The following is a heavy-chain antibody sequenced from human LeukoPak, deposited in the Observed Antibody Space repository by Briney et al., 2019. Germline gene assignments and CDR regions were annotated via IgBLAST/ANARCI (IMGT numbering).Heavy chain of an antibody. CDR3: ARFLHHDILTGQTRAFDI. J-gene: IGHJ3*02. CDR2: ISSSSSYI. Sequence: PGGSLRLSCAASGFTFSTYSMNWVRQAPGKGLEWVSSISSSSSYIYYADSVKGRFTISRDNAKNSLYLQMNSLRAEDTAVYYCARFLHHDILTGQTRAFDIWGQGTMVTVSS. V-gene: IGHV3-21*01. D-gene: IGHD3-9*01. CDR1: GFTFSTYS.